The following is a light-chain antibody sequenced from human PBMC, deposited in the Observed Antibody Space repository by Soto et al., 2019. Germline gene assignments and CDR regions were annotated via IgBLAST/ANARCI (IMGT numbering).Light chain of an antibody. Sequence: EIVMTQSPATLSVSPGERATLSCRASQSVSSILAWYQQKPCQAPRLLIYGASTRATGIPARFSGSGSGTEFTLTISSLQSEDFAVYYCQQYNNWPPTFGQGTKVDIK. J-gene: IGKJ1*01. CDR3: QQYNNWPPT. CDR2: GAS. V-gene: IGKV3-15*01. CDR1: QSVSSI.